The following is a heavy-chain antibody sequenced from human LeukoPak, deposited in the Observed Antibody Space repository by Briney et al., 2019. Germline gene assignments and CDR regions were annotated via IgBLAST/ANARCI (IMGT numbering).Heavy chain of an antibody. J-gene: IGHJ4*02. CDR3: ARLYSYGSDFDY. D-gene: IGHD5-18*01. Sequence: GGSLRLSCAASGFTVSDYSMAWVRQAPGKGLEWVSAISGSGSYTDYADSVKGRFTISEDNSKNTLYMRMSSLRAEDTAVYYCARLYSYGSDFDYWGQGTLVTVSS. CDR1: GFTVSDYS. V-gene: IGHV3-23*01. CDR2: ISGSGSYT.